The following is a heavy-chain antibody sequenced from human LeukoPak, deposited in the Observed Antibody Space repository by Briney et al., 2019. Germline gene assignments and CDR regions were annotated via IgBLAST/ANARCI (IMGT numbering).Heavy chain of an antibody. Sequence: GGSLRLSCAASGVTFSNYEMIWGRQAPGKRLEWVSYISGSGTTVSYADSVQGRVTISRDNSKKTLYLQMNSPRAEDTAVYYCAKRDLGGSYSYFDYWGQGTLVTVSS. CDR1: GVTFSNYE. CDR2: ISGSGTTV. V-gene: IGHV3-48*03. J-gene: IGHJ4*02. CDR3: AKRDLGGSYSYFDY. D-gene: IGHD1-26*01.